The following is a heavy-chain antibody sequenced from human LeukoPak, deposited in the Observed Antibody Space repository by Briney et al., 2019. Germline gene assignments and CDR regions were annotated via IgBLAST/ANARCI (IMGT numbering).Heavy chain of an antibody. D-gene: IGHD2-15*01. V-gene: IGHV4-30-2*01. CDR2: IYHSGST. CDR3: ARACGGTCYLIY. J-gene: IGHJ4*02. Sequence: SQTLSLTCAVCGGSLSSGWYSWSGIRQPPGKGLEWIGYIYHSGSTSYNPSLKSRVTVSVDRSTNQFSLKLSSVTAADTAVYYCARACGGTCYLIYWGQGTLVTVSS. CDR1: GGSLSSGWYS.